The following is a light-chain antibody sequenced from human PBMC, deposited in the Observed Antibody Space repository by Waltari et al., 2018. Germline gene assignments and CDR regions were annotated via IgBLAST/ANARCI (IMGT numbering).Light chain of an antibody. Sequence: ETVMTQSPSTLSLSPGDRATLPCRASKSVSTNLAWYQKKPGQAPRLLIYGAFIRATGIPARFSGRGAGTEFTLTFSSLQSEDFAVYYCQQYKNWPPYIFGQGSQLEI. V-gene: IGKV3-15*01. J-gene: IGKJ2*01. CDR3: QQYKNWPPYI. CDR2: GAF. CDR1: KSVSTN.